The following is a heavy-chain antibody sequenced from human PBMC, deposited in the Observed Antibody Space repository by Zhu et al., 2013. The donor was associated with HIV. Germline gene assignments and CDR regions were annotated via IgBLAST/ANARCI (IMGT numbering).Heavy chain of an antibody. CDR3: ARDARRQLEGYYYYYGMDV. D-gene: IGHD6-6*01. CDR2: INPNSGGT. CDR1: GYTFTAYY. Sequence: QDRLVQSGVEVKKPGASVKVSCKASGYTFTAYYMHWVRQAPGQGLEWMGWINPNSGGTNYAQKFQGRVTMTRDTSISTAYMELSRLRSDDTAVYYCARDARRQLEGYYYYYGMDVWGQGTTVTVSS. V-gene: IGHV1-2*02. J-gene: IGHJ6*02.